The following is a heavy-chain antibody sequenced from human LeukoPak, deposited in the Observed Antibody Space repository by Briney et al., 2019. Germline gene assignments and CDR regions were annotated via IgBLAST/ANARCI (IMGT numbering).Heavy chain of an antibody. J-gene: IGHJ4*02. V-gene: IGHV3-21*01. CDR3: ARARGNEEDYFDY. Sequence: GGSLRLSCAASGFTFSSYSMNWVRQAPGKGLEWVSSISSSSSYIYYADSVKGRFTISRDNAKNSLYLQMNSLRAEDTAVYYCARARGNEEDYFDYWGQGTLVTVSS. CDR2: ISSSSSYI. D-gene: IGHD1-1*01. CDR1: GFTFSSYS.